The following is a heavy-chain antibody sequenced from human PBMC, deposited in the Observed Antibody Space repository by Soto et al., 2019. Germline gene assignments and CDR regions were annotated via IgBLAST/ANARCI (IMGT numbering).Heavy chain of an antibody. V-gene: IGHV4-30-2*01. CDR2: IYHSGST. D-gene: IGHD3-22*01. CDR3: ARASSGHDAFDI. CDR1: GGSISSGGYS. J-gene: IGHJ3*02. Sequence: QLQLQESGSGLVKPSQTLSLTCAVSGGSISSGGYSWGWIRQPPGKGLEWIGYIYHSGSTYYNPSLKRRVPISVDMSKNQFSLKLTSVTAADTAVYYCARASSGHDAFDIWGQGTMVTVSS.